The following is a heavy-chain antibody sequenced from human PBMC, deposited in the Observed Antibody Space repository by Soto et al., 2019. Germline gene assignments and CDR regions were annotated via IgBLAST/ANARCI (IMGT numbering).Heavy chain of an antibody. Sequence: ASVKVSCKASGYTFTGYYMHWVRQAPGEGLEWMGWISPNSEKTKIAQRFQGRVTMTTDTSTSTAYMELRSLRSDDTAVYYCARDITIFGVAPYGMDVWGQGTTVTVSS. V-gene: IGHV1-18*04. D-gene: IGHD3-3*01. CDR1: GYTFTGYY. CDR2: ISPNSEKT. CDR3: ARDITIFGVAPYGMDV. J-gene: IGHJ6*02.